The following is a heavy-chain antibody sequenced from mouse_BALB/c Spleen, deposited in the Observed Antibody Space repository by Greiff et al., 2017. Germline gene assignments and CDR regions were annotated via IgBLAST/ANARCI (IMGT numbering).Heavy chain of an antibody. J-gene: IGHJ4*01. CDR1: GYTFTNYW. Sequence: VQLQQSGAELVRPGTSVKISCKASGYTFTNYWLGWVKQRPGHGLEWIGDIYPGGGYTNYNEKFKGKATLTADTSSSTAYMQLSSLTSEDSAVYFCAKGGLRDYAMDYWGQGTSVTVSS. CDR3: AKGGLRDYAMDY. V-gene: IGHV1-63*02. D-gene: IGHD2-2*01. CDR2: IYPGGGYT.